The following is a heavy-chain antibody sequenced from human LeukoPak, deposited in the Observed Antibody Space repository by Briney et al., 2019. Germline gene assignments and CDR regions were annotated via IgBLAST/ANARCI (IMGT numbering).Heavy chain of an antibody. Sequence: ASVKVSCKASGYTFTSYYMHWVRRAPGQGLEWMGIINPSGGSTNYAQKFQGRVTMTRDTSTSTVYMERSSLRSEDTAVYYCARDQGVTMIEPPDYWGQGTLVTVSS. D-gene: IGHD3-22*01. CDR3: ARDQGVTMIEPPDY. CDR2: INPSGGST. V-gene: IGHV1-46*01. J-gene: IGHJ4*02. CDR1: GYTFTSYY.